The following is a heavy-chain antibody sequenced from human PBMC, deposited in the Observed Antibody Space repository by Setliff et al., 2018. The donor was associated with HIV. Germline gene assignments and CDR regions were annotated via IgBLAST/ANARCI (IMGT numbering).Heavy chain of an antibody. D-gene: IGHD1-20*01. CDR2: ISGCSTSHM. CDR1: GFTFSDHY. CDR3: ARYKWNNWIFGWFDP. J-gene: IGHJ5*02. V-gene: IGHV3-11*06. Sequence: GGSLRLSCAASGFTFSDHYMSWIRQAPGKGLEWVSYISGCSTSHMNYADSVKGRFTISRDNAKNSLYLQMNSLRAEDTAVYYCARYKWNNWIFGWFDPWGQGTQVTVSS.